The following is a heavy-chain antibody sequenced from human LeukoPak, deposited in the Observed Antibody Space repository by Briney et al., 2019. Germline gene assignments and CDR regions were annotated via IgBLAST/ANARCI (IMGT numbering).Heavy chain of an antibody. Sequence: ASVKVSCKAFGYTFTGYYMHWVRQAPGQGLEWMGWINPNSGGTNYAQKFQGRVTMTRNTSISTAYMELSSPRSEDTAVYYCAREGYCSGGSCYGGFDYWGQGTLVTVSS. CDR2: INPNSGGT. D-gene: IGHD2-15*01. CDR1: GYTFTGYY. V-gene: IGHV1-2*02. CDR3: AREGYCSGGSCYGGFDY. J-gene: IGHJ4*02.